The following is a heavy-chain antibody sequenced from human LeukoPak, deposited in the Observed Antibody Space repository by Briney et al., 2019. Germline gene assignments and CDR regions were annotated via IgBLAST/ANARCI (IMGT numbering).Heavy chain of an antibody. J-gene: IGHJ5*02. CDR1: GFTFSSYS. Sequence: GGSLRLSCAASGFTFSSYSMNWVRQAPGKGLEWVPSISSSSSYIYYADSVKGRFTISRDNAKNSLYLQMNSLRAEDTAVYYCARDDIVVVPAAIVRRFDPWGQGTPVTVSS. V-gene: IGHV3-21*01. D-gene: IGHD2-2*02. CDR2: ISSSSSYI. CDR3: ARDDIVVVPAAIVRRFDP.